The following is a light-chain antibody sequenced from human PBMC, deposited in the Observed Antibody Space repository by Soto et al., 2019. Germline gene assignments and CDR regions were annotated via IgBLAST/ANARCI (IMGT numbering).Light chain of an antibody. Sequence: IQLTQSPSTLSASVGDRVTITCRESQGIGTALAWYHQRPGNSPDLLVYDASTLQSGVPSRFSGSGSETDFSLTISGLQPEDFAHYYCQQFNTKPLTFGGGTRVEIK. J-gene: IGKJ4*01. CDR1: QGIGTA. CDR2: DAS. V-gene: IGKV1-13*02. CDR3: QQFNTKPLT.